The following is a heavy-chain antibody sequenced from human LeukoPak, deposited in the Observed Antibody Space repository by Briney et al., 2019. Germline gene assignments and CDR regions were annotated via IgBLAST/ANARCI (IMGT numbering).Heavy chain of an antibody. J-gene: IGHJ4*02. CDR1: GRPIRSSNYY. Sequence: PSETLSLTCTVSGRPIRSSNYYWRWVRQPPGKGLVCIGNIYYSGSPYYHPSLKSRVTISVDTSKNQFSLRLSSVTAADAAVYYCTSGPSYFDYWGQGTLVTVSS. CDR2: IYYSGSP. CDR3: TSGPSYFDY. V-gene: IGHV4-39*01.